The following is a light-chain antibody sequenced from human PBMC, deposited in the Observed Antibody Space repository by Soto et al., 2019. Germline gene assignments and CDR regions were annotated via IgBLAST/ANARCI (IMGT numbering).Light chain of an antibody. V-gene: IGLV1-47*02. CDR3: AAWDDSLSGSWV. CDR1: SSNIGSNY. Sequence: QLVLTQPPSASGTPGQRVTISCSGSSSNIGSNYVYWYQQLPGTAPKLLIYSNNQRPSGVPDRFSGSKSGTSASLAISGLRSEDEADYYCAAWDDSLSGSWVFGGGTKLT. CDR2: SNN. J-gene: IGLJ3*02.